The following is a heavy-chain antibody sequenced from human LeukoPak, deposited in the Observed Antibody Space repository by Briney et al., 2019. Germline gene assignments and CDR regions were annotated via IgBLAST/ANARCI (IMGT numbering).Heavy chain of an antibody. CDR2: IYTSGST. CDR3: ARDLDSNWYFDS. V-gene: IGHV4-4*07. J-gene: IGHJ4*02. D-gene: IGHD6-13*01. Sequence: PSETLSLTCAVSGGSISTYYWSWIRQPAGKGLEWIGRIYTSGSTNYNPSLKSRVTMSVDTSKNQFSLKLTSVTAADTAVYYCARDLDSNWYFDSWGQGTQVTVSS. CDR1: GGSISTYY.